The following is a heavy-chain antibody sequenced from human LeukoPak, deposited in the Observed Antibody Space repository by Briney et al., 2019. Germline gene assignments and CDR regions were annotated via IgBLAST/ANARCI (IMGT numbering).Heavy chain of an antibody. J-gene: IGHJ4*02. V-gene: IGHV1-69*13. Sequence: GASVKVSCKASGGTFSSYAISWVRQAPGQGLEWMGGIIPIFGTANYAQKFQGRVTITADESTSTAYMELSSLRSEDTAVYYCARGEGVIVVVTPLDYWGQGTLVTVSS. D-gene: IGHD3-22*01. CDR2: IIPIFGTA. CDR1: GGTFSSYA. CDR3: ARGEGVIVVVTPLDY.